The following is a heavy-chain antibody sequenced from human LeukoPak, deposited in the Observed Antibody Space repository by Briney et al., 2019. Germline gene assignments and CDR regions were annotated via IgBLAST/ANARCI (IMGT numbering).Heavy chain of an antibody. V-gene: IGHV6-1*01. CDR2: TYYRSKYYY. CDR1: GDGVSSNTAA. CDR3: ARGKWEQLVFQFDS. D-gene: IGHD1/OR15-1a*01. J-gene: IGHJ4*02. Sequence: SQTLSLTCAISGDGVSSNTAAWNWFRQSPSRGLEWLGRTYYRSKYYYDYEPSVKSRIAITPDPSKNRFSLQLNSVTPDDTAVYFCARGKWEQLVFQFDSWGQGALVTVSS.